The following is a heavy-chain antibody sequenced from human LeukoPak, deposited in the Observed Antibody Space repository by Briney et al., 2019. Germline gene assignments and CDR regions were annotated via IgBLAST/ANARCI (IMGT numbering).Heavy chain of an antibody. CDR2: INSDGSST. Sequence: GGSLRLSCAASGFTFSSYWMHWVRQAPGKGLVWVSRINSDGSSTSCADSVKGRFTISRDNPKKTLYLQMNSLRAEDTAVYYCASAMGATKDYWGQGTLVTVSS. J-gene: IGHJ4*02. D-gene: IGHD1-26*01. CDR3: ASAMGATKDY. V-gene: IGHV3-74*01. CDR1: GFTFSSYW.